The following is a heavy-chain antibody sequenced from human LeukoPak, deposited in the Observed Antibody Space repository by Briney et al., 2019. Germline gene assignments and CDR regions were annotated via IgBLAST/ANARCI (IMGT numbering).Heavy chain of an antibody. CDR3: ARERAAAGYFDY. J-gene: IGHJ4*02. V-gene: IGHV4-39*02. D-gene: IGHD6-13*01. CDR1: GGSISSSSYY. Sequence: SETLSLTCTVSGGSISSSSYYWGWTRQPPGKGLEWIGSIYYSGSTYYNPSLKSRVTISVDTSKNQFSLKLSSVTAADTAVYYCARERAAAGYFDYWGQGTLVTVSS. CDR2: IYYSGST.